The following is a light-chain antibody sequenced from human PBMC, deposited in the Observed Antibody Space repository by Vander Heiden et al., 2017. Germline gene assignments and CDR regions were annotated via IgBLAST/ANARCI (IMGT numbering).Light chain of an antibody. CDR2: GAS. J-gene: IGKJ1*01. Sequence: DKVTTQSPATLSVSPGESATLSCRASQSVSSNGAWYQQNAGQAPRLLIDGASTRATGIPARFSGSESEAGFTLTSSILRSEDFAVCYFQRYNNWPWTFGQGTKVEIK. CDR3: QRYNNWPWT. CDR1: QSVSSN. V-gene: IGKV3-15*01.